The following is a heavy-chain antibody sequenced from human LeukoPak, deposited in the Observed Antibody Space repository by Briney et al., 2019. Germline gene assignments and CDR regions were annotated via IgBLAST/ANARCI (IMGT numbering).Heavy chain of an antibody. D-gene: IGHD5-24*01. CDR2: ISAYNGDT. CDR3: ARDYVGMSTIRDFGY. CDR1: DPTVTRYG. J-gene: IGHJ4*02. V-gene: IGHV1-18*01. Sequence: ASVKVSCKASDPTVTRYGFSWVRQAPGQGLGWLGWISAYNGDTSYAQKFQGRVTMTTDTSTSTVYMELRSLRSDDTAVYYCARDYVGMSTIRDFGYWGQGTLVTVSS.